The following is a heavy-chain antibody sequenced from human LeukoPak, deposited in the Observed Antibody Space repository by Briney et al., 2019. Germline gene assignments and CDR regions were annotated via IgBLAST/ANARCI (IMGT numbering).Heavy chain of an antibody. V-gene: IGHV4-34*01. CDR2: IKHSGST. CDR3: ARKQNYYFDY. D-gene: IGHD1-7*01. Sequence: SETLSLTCAVYGGSFSGYYWSWIRQPPGKGLEWIGEIKHSGSTNYNPSLKSRVTISVDTSKNQFSLKLSSVTAADTAVYYCARKQNYYFDYWGQGTLVAVSS. CDR1: GGSFSGYY. J-gene: IGHJ4*02.